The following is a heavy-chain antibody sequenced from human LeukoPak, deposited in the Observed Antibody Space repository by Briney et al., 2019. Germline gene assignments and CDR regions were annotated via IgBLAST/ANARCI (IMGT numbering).Heavy chain of an antibody. CDR1: GGSISSYY. J-gene: IGHJ6*03. CDR3: ARDKRGADCSSTSCLYYYYMDV. V-gene: IGHV4-59*01. CDR2: IYYSGST. Sequence: SETLSLTCTVSGGSISSYYWSWIRQPPGKGLEWIGYIYYSGSTNYNPSLKSRVTISVDTSKNQFSLKLSSVTAADTAVYYCARDKRGADCSSTSCLYYYYMDVWGKGTTVTVSS. D-gene: IGHD2-2*01.